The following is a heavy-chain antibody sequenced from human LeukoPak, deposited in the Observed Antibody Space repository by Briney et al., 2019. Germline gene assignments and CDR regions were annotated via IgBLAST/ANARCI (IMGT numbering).Heavy chain of an antibody. CDR1: GYTFTNYA. V-gene: IGHV1-3*01. CDR2: INAGNGNT. CDR3: ARAQWTTVTTGTDY. D-gene: IGHD4-17*01. Sequence: GASVKVSCKASGYTFTNYAMHWVRQAPGQRLEWMGWINAGNGNTKYSQKFQGRVTITRDTSASTAYMELSSLRSEDTAVYYCARAQWTTVTTGTDYWGQGTLVTVSS. J-gene: IGHJ4*02.